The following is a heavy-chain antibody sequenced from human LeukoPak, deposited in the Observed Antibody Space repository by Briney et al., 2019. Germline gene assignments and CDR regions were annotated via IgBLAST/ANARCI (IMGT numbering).Heavy chain of an antibody. J-gene: IGHJ4*02. CDR1: GGSISSSSYY. V-gene: IGHV4-39*01. CDR3: ARRDYDFWSGYSSYYFDY. CDR2: IYYSGST. D-gene: IGHD3-3*01. Sequence: SETLSLTCTVSGGSISSSSYYRGWIRQPPGKGLEWIGSIYYSGSTYYNPSLKSRVTISVDTSKNQFSLKLSSVTAADTAVYYCARRDYDFWSGYSSYYFDYWGQGTLVTVSS.